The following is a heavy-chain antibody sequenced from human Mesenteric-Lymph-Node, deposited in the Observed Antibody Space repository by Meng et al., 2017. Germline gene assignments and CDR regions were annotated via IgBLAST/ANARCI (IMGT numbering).Heavy chain of an antibody. D-gene: IGHD3-9*01. V-gene: IGHV3-23*01. Sequence: GESLKISCAASGFTFTNYAMGWVRQAPGKGLEWVSSISASGTSTNYAASVKGRFTISRDNSKNTLYLQMNSLRAEDTAVYYCAKRYLDEYYDILTGYLKGYYFDYWGQGTLVTVSS. J-gene: IGHJ4*02. CDR3: AKRYLDEYYDILTGYLKGYYFDY. CDR1: GFTFTNYA. CDR2: ISASGTST.